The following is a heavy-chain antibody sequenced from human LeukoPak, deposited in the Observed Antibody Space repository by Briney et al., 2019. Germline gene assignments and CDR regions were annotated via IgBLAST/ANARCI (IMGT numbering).Heavy chain of an antibody. V-gene: IGHV4-30-2*01. D-gene: IGHD3-10*01. CDR3: ARAPPYGSGSYSSPHFDY. CDR2: IYHSGST. CDR1: GGSISSGGYY. Sequence: SETLSLTCTVSGGSISSGGYYWSWIRQPPGKGLEWIGYIYHSGSTYYNPSLKSRVTISVDRSKNQFSLKLSSVTAADTAVYYCARAPPYGSGSYSSPHFDYWGQGTLVTVSS. J-gene: IGHJ4*02.